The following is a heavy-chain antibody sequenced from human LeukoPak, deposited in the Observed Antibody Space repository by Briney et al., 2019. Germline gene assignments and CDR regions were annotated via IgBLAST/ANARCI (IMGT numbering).Heavy chain of an antibody. CDR2: IYYSGSA. J-gene: IGHJ5*02. D-gene: IGHD2-2*02. CDR1: GGSISSYY. V-gene: IGHV4-59*01. Sequence: PSETLSLTCTVSGGSISSYYWSWIRQPPGKGLEWIGYIYYSGSANYNPSLKIRVNISVDTSKNQFSLKLSSVTAADTAVYYCARGEYQLLYGLFDPWGQGTLVTVSS. CDR3: ARGEYQLLYGLFDP.